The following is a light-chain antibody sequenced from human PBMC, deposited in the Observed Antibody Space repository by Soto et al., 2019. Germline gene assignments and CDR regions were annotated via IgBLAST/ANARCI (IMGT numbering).Light chain of an antibody. CDR3: QQYNSYSSWT. CDR2: DVS. J-gene: IGKJ1*01. V-gene: IGKV1-5*01. Sequence: DIQMTQSPSTLSASVGDRVTITCRASQNINFYLAWYQQKPGKAPQILLFDVSRLARGVPSRFSGSGSGTEFTLTISSLQPDDSATYYCQQYNSYSSWTFGLGTKVDIK. CDR1: QNINFY.